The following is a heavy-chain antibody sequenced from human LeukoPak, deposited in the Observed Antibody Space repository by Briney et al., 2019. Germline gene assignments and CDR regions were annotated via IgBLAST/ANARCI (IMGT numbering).Heavy chain of an antibody. Sequence: PGGSLRLSCAASGFTFSSYDMHWVRQVTGKRLEWVSAIGIAGDTYYLDSVKGRFTISRENAKNSFYIQMNSLRAGDTAVYYCARGGDRDYWGQGTLVTVSS. CDR3: ARGGDRDY. CDR1: GFTFSSYD. CDR2: IGIAGDT. V-gene: IGHV3-13*04. J-gene: IGHJ4*02.